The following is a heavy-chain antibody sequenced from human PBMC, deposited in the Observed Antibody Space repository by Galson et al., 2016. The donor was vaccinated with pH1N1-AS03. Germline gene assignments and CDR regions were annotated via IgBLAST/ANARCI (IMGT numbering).Heavy chain of an antibody. J-gene: IGHJ2*01. CDR1: GFSLHTNGVG. Sequence: PALVKPTQTLTLTCDFSGFSLHTNGVGVGWIRQPPGKPLEWLALIYWNSEKRYNPFLKGRLTITKDTSKNQVVLTMTNMAPGEAASYFCARKPTRSMVVTIGVGYFGRWGRGTLVAVSS. D-gene: IGHD2-21*02. CDR3: ARKPTRSMVVTIGVGYFGR. CDR2: IYWNSEK. V-gene: IGHV2-5*01.